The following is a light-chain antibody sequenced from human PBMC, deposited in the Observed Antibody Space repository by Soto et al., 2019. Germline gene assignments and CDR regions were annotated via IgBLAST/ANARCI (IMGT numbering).Light chain of an antibody. Sequence: QSALTQPPSASGSPGQSVTISCTGSSSDVGGYNYVSWYQQNPGKAPKLMIYEVSKRPSGVPDRFSGSKSGNTASLTVSGLQAEDEADYYCSSYAGSNNPWVFGGGTKLTVL. CDR3: SSYAGSNNPWV. V-gene: IGLV2-8*01. CDR1: SSDVGGYNY. CDR2: EVS. J-gene: IGLJ3*02.